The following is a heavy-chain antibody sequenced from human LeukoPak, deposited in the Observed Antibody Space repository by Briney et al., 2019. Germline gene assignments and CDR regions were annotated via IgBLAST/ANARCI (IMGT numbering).Heavy chain of an antibody. V-gene: IGHV1-2*02. J-gene: IGHJ5*02. CDR1: GYTFTGYY. CDR3: ARDYYDSSGYTNWFDP. CDR2: FNPNSGGT. Sequence: RASVKVSRKASGYTFTGYYMHWVRQAPGQGLEWMGWFNPNSGGTNYAQKFQGRVTMTRDTSISTAYMELSRLRSDDTAVYYCARDYYDSSGYTNWFDPWGQGTLVTVSS. D-gene: IGHD3-22*01.